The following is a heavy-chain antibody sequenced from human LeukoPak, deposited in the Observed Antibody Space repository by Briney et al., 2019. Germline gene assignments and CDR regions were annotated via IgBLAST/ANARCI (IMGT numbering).Heavy chain of an antibody. CDR2: VYYSGST. J-gene: IGHJ4*02. CDR3: ARDRGYYGSGNFDY. V-gene: IGHV4-59*01. Sequence: SETLSLTCTVSGGSISSYYWSWIRQPPGKGLEWIGYVYYSGSTNYNPSLKSRVTISVDTSKNQFSLKLSSVTAADTAVYYCARDRGYYGSGNFDYWGQGTLVTVSS. CDR1: GGSISSYY. D-gene: IGHD3-10*01.